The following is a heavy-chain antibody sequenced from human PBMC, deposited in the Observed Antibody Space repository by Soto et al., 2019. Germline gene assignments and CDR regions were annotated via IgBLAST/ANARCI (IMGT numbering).Heavy chain of an antibody. CDR2: IIPISGTA. V-gene: IGHV1-69*13. Sequence: SVKVSCKASGGTFSSYAISWVRQAPGQGLEWMGGIIPISGTANYAQKFQGRVTITADESTSTAYMELSSLRSEDTAVYYCARSQGSSTSLEIYFYYYYGMDAWGQGTTVSVSS. CDR1: GGTFSSYA. D-gene: IGHD2-2*01. CDR3: ARSQGSSTSLEIYFYYYYGMDA. J-gene: IGHJ6*02.